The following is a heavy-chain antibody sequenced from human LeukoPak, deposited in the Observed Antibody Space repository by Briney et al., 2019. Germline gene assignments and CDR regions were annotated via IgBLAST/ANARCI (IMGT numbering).Heavy chain of an antibody. V-gene: IGHV3-23*01. J-gene: IGHJ4*02. D-gene: IGHD3-9*01. CDR1: GFTFSSYA. CDR3: AKVYQSLRYFDWLNYFDY. Sequence: GGSLRLSCAASGFTFSSYAMSWVRQAPGKGLEWVSAISGSGGSTYYADSVKGRFTISRDNSKNTLYLQMNSLRAEDTAVYYCAKVYQSLRYFDWLNYFDYWGQGTLVTVSS. CDR2: ISGSGGST.